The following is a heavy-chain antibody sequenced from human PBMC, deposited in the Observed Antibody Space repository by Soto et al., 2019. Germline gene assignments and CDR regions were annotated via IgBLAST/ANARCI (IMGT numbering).Heavy chain of an antibody. V-gene: IGHV6-1*01. Sequence: SQTLSLTCVISGDSVSSNSAAWNWIRQSPSRGLEWLGRTYYRSKWYNDYAVSVKSRITINPDTSKNQFSLQLNSVTPEDTAVYYCARDREGSWSGYPYGMDVWGQGTTVTVSS. CDR2: TYYRSKWYN. D-gene: IGHD3-3*01. CDR3: ARDREGSWSGYPYGMDV. J-gene: IGHJ6*02. CDR1: GDSVSSNSAA.